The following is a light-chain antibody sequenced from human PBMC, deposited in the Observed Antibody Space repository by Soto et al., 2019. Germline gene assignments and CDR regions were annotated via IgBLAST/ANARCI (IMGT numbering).Light chain of an antibody. J-gene: IGKJ4*01. CDR1: QTISSTF. Sequence: EIVWTQSPGTLSLSPGERATLSCRASQTISSTFLAWYRQRPGQAPRLLIYGASSRATGIPDRFSGSGSGTDFTLTISRLEPEDFAVYYCQQFGLSPTFGGGTKVEIK. V-gene: IGKV3-20*01. CDR3: QQFGLSPT. CDR2: GAS.